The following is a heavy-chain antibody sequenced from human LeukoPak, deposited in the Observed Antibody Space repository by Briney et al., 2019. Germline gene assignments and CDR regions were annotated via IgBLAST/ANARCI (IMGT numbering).Heavy chain of an antibody. Sequence: VASVKVSCKASGYTFTSYYMHWVRQAPGQGLEWMGWMNPNSGNTGYAQKFQGRVTMTRNTSISTAYMELSSLRSEDTAVYYCARGYYYDSSGYPDAFDIWGQGTMVTVSS. D-gene: IGHD3-22*01. CDR2: MNPNSGNT. CDR1: GYTFTSYY. J-gene: IGHJ3*02. CDR3: ARGYYYDSSGYPDAFDI. V-gene: IGHV1-8*02.